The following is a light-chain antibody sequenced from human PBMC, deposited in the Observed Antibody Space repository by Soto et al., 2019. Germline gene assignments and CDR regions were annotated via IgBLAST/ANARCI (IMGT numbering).Light chain of an antibody. V-gene: IGKV3-20*01. J-gene: IGKJ2*01. CDR1: QSVSSSY. CDR3: QQYGSSST. Sequence: EIVLTQSPGTLSLSPGERATLSCRASQSVSSSYLAWYQQKPGQAPRLLIYGASSRATGIPDRFSGSGSGTYFTLTISRLEREDFAVYYCQQYGSSSTFGQGTKLEIK. CDR2: GAS.